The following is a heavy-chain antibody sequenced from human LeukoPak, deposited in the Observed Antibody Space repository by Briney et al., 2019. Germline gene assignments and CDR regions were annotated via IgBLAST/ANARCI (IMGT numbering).Heavy chain of an antibody. V-gene: IGHV4-39*02. J-gene: IGHJ5*02. CDR1: GGSISSSSYY. CDR2: IYYSGST. Sequence: SETLSLTCTVSGGSISSSSYYWDWIRQPPGKGLEWIGNIYYSGSTYYNPSLKSRVTISVDTSKNQFSLKLSSVTAADTAVYYCARDIAAQWFDPWGQGTLVTVSS. D-gene: IGHD6-6*01. CDR3: ARDIAAQWFDP.